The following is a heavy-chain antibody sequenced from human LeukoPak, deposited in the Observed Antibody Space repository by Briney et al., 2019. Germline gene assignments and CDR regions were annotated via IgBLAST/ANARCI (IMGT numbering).Heavy chain of an antibody. J-gene: IGHJ4*02. CDR3: ARGWRDSSGYYSTPFDY. V-gene: IGHV3-21*01. CDR1: GFTFSSYS. CDR2: ISRSSSYI. Sequence: PGGSLRLSCAASGFTFSSYSMNWVRQAPGKGLEWVSSISRSSSYIYYADSVKGRFTISRDNAKNSLYLQMNSLRAEDTAVYYCARGWRDSSGYYSTPFDYWGQGTLVTVSS. D-gene: IGHD3-22*01.